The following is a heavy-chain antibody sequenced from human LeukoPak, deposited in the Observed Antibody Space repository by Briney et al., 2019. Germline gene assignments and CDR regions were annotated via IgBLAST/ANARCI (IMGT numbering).Heavy chain of an antibody. CDR3: ARRFNTVGLFDY. CDR2: IYHSGST. V-gene: IGHV4-38-2*01. D-gene: IGHD5-12*01. Sequence: SETLSLTCAVSGDSISSNYYWGWIRQPPGKGLEWIGSIYHSGSTYYNPSLTGRVPLSVDTSKNQFSLMLSSVTAADTAVYYCARRFNTVGLFDYWGQGSLVTVSS. J-gene: IGHJ4*02. CDR1: GDSISSNYY.